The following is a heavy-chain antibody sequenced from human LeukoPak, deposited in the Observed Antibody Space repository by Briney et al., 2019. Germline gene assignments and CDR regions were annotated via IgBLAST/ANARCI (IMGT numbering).Heavy chain of an antibody. J-gene: IGHJ5*02. CDR2: IYYSGIT. D-gene: IGHD2-15*01. V-gene: IGHV4-59*01. Sequence: KPSETLSLTCTVSGGSISSYYWSWIRQPPGKGLEWIGFIYYSGITNYSPSLKSRVAISIDTSKNQFSLKLSSVTAADTAVYYCARGAECSRGRCDGGNWLDPWGQGTLVIVSS. CDR3: ARGAECSRGRCDGGNWLDP. CDR1: GGSISSYY.